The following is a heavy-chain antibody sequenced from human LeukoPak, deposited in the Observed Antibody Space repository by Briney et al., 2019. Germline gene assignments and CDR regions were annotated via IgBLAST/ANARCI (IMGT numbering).Heavy chain of an antibody. D-gene: IGHD2-2*01. CDR2: ISGSGGST. CDR3: AKGYCASLTCYSRFDP. J-gene: IGHJ5*02. Sequence: GGSLRLSCAASGFTFSNYAMSWVRQAPGKGLEGVSAISGSGGSTYDADSVKGRFTISRDNSKNTLYLQMNSLRAADTAVYYCAKGYCASLTCYSRFDPWGQGTLVTVSS. V-gene: IGHV3-23*01. CDR1: GFTFSNYA.